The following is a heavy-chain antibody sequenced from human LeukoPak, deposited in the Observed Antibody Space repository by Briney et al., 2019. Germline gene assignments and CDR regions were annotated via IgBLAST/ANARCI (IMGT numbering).Heavy chain of an antibody. CDR3: ARVLVVEVDY. CDR2: ISGSGGST. D-gene: IGHD2-2*01. Sequence: GGSLRLSCAASGFTFSSYAMSWVRQAPGKGLEWVSAISGSGGSTYYVDSVKGRLTISRDNSKNTVYLQMNSLRAEDTAVYYCARVLVVEVDYWGQGTLVTVPS. CDR1: GFTFSSYA. V-gene: IGHV3-23*01. J-gene: IGHJ4*02.